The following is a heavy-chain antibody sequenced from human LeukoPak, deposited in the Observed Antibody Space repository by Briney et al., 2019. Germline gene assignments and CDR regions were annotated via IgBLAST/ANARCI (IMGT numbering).Heavy chain of an antibody. CDR3: TIRTRVYSYGLDS. CDR2: INQDESEK. CDR1: GLTFCSYW. D-gene: IGHD5-18*01. Sequence: VGSPRLSCAASGLTFCSYWMTWGCPGPQEGLWWVANINQDESEKYYVDSVKGRFTISRDNAENSLYLQMNSLRAADTAVYYCTIRTRVYSYGLDSWGQGTLVTVSS. J-gene: IGHJ4*02. V-gene: IGHV3-7*01.